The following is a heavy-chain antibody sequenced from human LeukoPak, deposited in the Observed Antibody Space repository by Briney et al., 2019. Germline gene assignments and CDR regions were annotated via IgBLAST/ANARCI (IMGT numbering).Heavy chain of an antibody. D-gene: IGHD3-3*01. CDR3: ARGDPLYDFWSGYLYGMDV. CDR2: IVPILGIA. CDR1: GGTFSSYA. J-gene: IGHJ6*02. Sequence: SVKVSCKASGGTFSSYAISWVRQAPGQGLEWMGRIVPILGIANYAQKFQDRVTITADKSTSTAYMELSSLRSEDTAVYYCARGDPLYDFWSGYLYGMDVWGQGTTVTVSS. V-gene: IGHV1-69*04.